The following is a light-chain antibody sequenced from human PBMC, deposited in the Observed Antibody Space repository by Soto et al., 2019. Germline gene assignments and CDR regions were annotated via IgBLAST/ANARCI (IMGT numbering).Light chain of an antibody. Sequence: QSALTQPASVSGSPGQSITISCTGTSSDVGGYNYVSWYQQHPGKAPKLMIYDVSNRPSGVSNRFSGSKSGNTASLTISGLQAEDEADYYCSSYTSSALQVFGGGTKAHRP. CDR2: DVS. J-gene: IGLJ2*01. V-gene: IGLV2-14*01. CDR3: SSYTSSALQV. CDR1: SSDVGGYNY.